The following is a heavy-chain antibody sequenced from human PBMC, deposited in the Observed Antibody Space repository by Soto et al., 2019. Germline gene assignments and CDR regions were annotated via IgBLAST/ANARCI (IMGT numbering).Heavy chain of an antibody. D-gene: IGHD3-22*01. CDR2: FDPEDGET. CDR1: GCTLTELS. V-gene: IGHV1-24*01. J-gene: IGHJ4*02. Sequence: GSSVKVSCKVSGCTLTELSMHWVRQSPGKGLEWMGGFDPEDGETIYAQKFQGRVTMTEDTSSDTAYMELSSLRSEDTAVYYCATDQYYYDSSRRRGGFDYWGQGTLVTVSS. CDR3: ATDQYYYDSSRRRGGFDY.